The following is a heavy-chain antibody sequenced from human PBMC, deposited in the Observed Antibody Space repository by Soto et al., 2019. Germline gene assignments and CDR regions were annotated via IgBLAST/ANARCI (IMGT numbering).Heavy chain of an antibody. Sequence: QVQLVQSGAEVKKPGSSVKVSCKASGGTFSSYTISWVRQAPGQGLEWMGRIIPILGIANYAQKFQGRVTITADKSTSTGYMEVSSLRSEDTAVYYCARNAVSAAIPTFNGWFEPWGQGTLVTVSS. CDR2: IIPILGIA. D-gene: IGHD2-2*01. CDR3: ARNAVSAAIPTFNGWFEP. V-gene: IGHV1-69*02. J-gene: IGHJ5*02. CDR1: GGTFSSYT.